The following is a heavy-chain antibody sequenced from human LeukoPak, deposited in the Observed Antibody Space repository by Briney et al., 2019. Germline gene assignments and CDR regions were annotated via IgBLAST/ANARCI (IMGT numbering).Heavy chain of an antibody. CDR3: ASFTSGHSGSYY. CDR2: INPNSGDT. V-gene: IGHV1-2*02. Sequence: ASVKVSCKASGYTFTGYYMHWVRQAPGQGPEWMGWINPNSGDTKYAQKFQGRVTMTRDTSISTAYMELSRLRSDDTAVYYCASFTSGHSGSYYWGQGTLVTVSS. J-gene: IGHJ4*02. D-gene: IGHD1-26*01. CDR1: GYTFTGYY.